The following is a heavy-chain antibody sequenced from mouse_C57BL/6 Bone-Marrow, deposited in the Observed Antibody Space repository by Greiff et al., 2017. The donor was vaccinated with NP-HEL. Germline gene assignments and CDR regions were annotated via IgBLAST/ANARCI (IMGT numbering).Heavy chain of an antibody. CDR3: RFYYGSSYIHFDY. V-gene: IGHV1-5*01. CDR1: GYTFTSYW. J-gene: IGHJ2*01. Sequence: EVQRVESGTVLARPGASVKMSCKTSGYTFTSYWMHWVKQRPGQGLEWIGAIYPGNSDTSYNQKFKGKAKLTAVTSASTAYMELSSLTNEDSAVYYCRFYYGSSYIHFDYWGQGTTLTVSS. D-gene: IGHD1-1*01. CDR2: IYPGNSDT.